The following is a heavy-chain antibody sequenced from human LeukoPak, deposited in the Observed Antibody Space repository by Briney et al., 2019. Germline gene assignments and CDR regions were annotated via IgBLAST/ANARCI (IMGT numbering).Heavy chain of an antibody. CDR1: GYTFTSYG. D-gene: IGHD3-3*01. J-gene: IGHJ4*02. V-gene: IGHV1-18*01. CDR3: ARDFRTYYDFWSESYMFDY. CDR2: ISAYNGNT. Sequence: GASVKVSCKASGYTFTSYGISWVRQAPGQGLEWMGWISAYNGNTNYAQKLQGRVTMTTDTSTSTAYMELRSLRSDDTAVYYCARDFRTYYDFWSESYMFDYWGQGTLVTVSS.